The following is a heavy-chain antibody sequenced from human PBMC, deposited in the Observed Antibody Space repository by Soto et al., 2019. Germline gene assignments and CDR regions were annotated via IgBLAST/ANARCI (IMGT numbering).Heavy chain of an antibody. CDR3: ARSSTVVTPEDI. CDR2: IIPIFGTA. D-gene: IGHD4-17*01. Sequence: SVKVSCKASGYTFTNYGISWVRQAPGQGLEWMGGIIPIFGTANYAQKFQGRVTITADESTSTAYMELSSLRSEDTAVYYCARSSTVVTPEDIWGQGTLVTVSS. J-gene: IGHJ4*02. V-gene: IGHV1-69*13. CDR1: GYTFTNYG.